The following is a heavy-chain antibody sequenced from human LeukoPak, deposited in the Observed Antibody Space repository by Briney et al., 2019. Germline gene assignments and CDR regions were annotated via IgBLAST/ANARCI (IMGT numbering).Heavy chain of an antibody. CDR3: ARDQPSGYCSGGSCYEAAVADY. CDR2: ISAYNGNT. D-gene: IGHD2-15*01. Sequence: ASVKVSCKASGYTFTSYGISWVRQAPGQGLEWMGWISAYNGNTNYAQKLQGRVTMTTDTSTSTAYMELRSLRSDDTAVYYCARDQPSGYCSGGSCYEAAVADYWGQGTLATVSS. V-gene: IGHV1-18*01. CDR1: GYTFTSYG. J-gene: IGHJ4*02.